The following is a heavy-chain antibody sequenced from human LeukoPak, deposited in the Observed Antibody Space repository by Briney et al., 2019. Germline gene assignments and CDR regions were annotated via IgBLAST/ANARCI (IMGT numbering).Heavy chain of an antibody. V-gene: IGHV4-59*11. Sequence: PSETLSLTCTVSGGSISSHYWSWIRQPPGKGLEWIGYIYYSGSTNYNPPLKSRVTISVDTSKSQFSLKLSSVTAADTAVYYCARVYSDYGDYEDYYYYMDVWGKGTTVTVSS. J-gene: IGHJ6*03. CDR3: ARVYSDYGDYEDYYYYMDV. CDR1: GGSISSHY. D-gene: IGHD4-17*01. CDR2: IYYSGST.